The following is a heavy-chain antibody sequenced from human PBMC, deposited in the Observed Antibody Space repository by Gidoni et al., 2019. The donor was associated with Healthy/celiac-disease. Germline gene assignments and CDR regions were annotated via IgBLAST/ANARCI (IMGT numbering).Heavy chain of an antibody. D-gene: IGHD4-17*01. CDR1: GFTFAVYA. Sequence: EVQLVASGGGLVQPGRSLSLSCAASGFTFAVYAMHWVRQAPGKGLEWVSGISWNSGSIGYADSVKGRFTISRDNAKNSLYLQMNSLRAEDTALYYCAKGPPPGTVTTVPFDYWGQGTLVTVSS. J-gene: IGHJ4*02. CDR3: AKGPPPGTVTTVPFDY. CDR2: ISWNSGSI. V-gene: IGHV3-9*01.